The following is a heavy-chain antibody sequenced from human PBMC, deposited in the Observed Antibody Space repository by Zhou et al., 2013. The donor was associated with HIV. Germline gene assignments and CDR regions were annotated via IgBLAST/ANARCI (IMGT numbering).Heavy chain of an antibody. CDR3: ARAYSTAWKGGGFYYMDV. J-gene: IGHJ6*03. D-gene: IGHD4-4*01. CDR1: GYTFTGYY. Sequence: QVQLVQSGAEVKKPGASVKVSCKASGYTFTGYYMHWVRQAPGQGLEWMGWIDPNSGGTNYAQKFQGRVIMTEDTSISTAYMDLSGLRSDDTAVYYCARAYSTAWKGGGFYYMDVWGKGPRSPSP. CDR2: IDPNSGGT. V-gene: IGHV1-2*02.